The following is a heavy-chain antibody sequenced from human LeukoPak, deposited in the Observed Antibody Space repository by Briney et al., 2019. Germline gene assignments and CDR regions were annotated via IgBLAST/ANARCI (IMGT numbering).Heavy chain of an antibody. CDR1: GGSISSYY. V-gene: IGHV4-59*01. J-gene: IGHJ4*02. CDR3: ARSITIFGVVDY. D-gene: IGHD3-3*01. CDR2: IYYSGST. Sequence: PSETLSLTCTVSGGSISSYYWSWIRQPPGKGLEWIGYIYYSGSTNYNPSLKSRVTISADTSKNQFSLKLSSVTAADTAVYYCARSITIFGVVDYWGQGTLVTVSS.